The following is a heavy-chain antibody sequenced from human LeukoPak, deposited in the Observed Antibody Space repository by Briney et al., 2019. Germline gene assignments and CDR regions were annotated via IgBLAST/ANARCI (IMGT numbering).Heavy chain of an antibody. Sequence: PSETLSLTCTVSGGSISSYYWSWIRQPPGKGLEWIGYIYYSGSTNYNPSLKSRVTISVDTSKNQFSLKLSSVTAADTAVYYCARRKAARPFDYWGQGTLVTVSS. D-gene: IGHD6-6*01. CDR1: GGSISSYY. J-gene: IGHJ4*02. V-gene: IGHV4-59*08. CDR3: ARRKAARPFDY. CDR2: IYYSGST.